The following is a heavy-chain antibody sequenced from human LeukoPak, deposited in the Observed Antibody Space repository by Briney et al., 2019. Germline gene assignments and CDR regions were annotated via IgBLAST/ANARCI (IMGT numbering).Heavy chain of an antibody. J-gene: IGHJ4*02. CDR1: GGSISSGGYH. Sequence: SETLSLTCTVSGGSISSGGYHWSWIRQHPGKGLEWIGYIYYSGSTYYNPSLKSRVTISVDTSKNQFSLKLSSVTAADTAVYYCARGGYSYGYLSPQFDYWGQGTLVTVSS. CDR3: ARGGYSYGYLSPQFDY. V-gene: IGHV4-31*03. D-gene: IGHD5-18*01. CDR2: IYYSGST.